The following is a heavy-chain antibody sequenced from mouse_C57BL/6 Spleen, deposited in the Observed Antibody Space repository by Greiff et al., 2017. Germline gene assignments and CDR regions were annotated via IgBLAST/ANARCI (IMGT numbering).Heavy chain of an antibody. V-gene: IGHV1-80*01. CDR3: ARWDSSGYSWFAY. CDR2: IYPGDGDT. J-gene: IGHJ3*01. D-gene: IGHD3-2*02. Sequence: QVQLQQSGAELVKPGASVKISCKASGYAFSSYWMNWVKQRPGKGLEWIGQIYPGDGDTNYNGKFKGKATLTADKSSSTAYMQLSSLTSEDSAVYFCARWDSSGYSWFAYWGQGTLVTVSA. CDR1: GYAFSSYW.